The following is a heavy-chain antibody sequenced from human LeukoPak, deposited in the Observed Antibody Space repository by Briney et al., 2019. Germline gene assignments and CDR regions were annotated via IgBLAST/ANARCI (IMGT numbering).Heavy chain of an antibody. CDR2: IKQDGSEK. CDR1: GFIFSNYW. D-gene: IGHD2-15*01. V-gene: IGHV3-7*01. CDR3: ARQRRYCSGDSCYQRTFDF. Sequence: GGSLRLSCAASGFIFSNYWMSWVRQAPEKGLEWVANIKQDGSEKYYVDSVKGRFTISRDNAKNSVYMQMNSLRAEDTAVYSCARQRRYCSGDSCYQRTFDFWGQGTLVTVS. J-gene: IGHJ4*02.